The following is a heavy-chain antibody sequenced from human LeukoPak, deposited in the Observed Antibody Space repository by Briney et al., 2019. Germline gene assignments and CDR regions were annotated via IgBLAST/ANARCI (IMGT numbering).Heavy chain of an antibody. J-gene: IGHJ6*02. V-gene: IGHV3-30*18. Sequence: GGSLRLSCAAPGFTFSSYGMHWVRQAPGKGLEWVAVISHDGSSKYFADSVKGRFTISRDNPKNMLDLQMHSLRAEDTAVYYCAKSIRFCSSSSCFAGYYNYGLHVWGQGTTVIVSS. CDR3: AKSIRFCSSSSCFAGYYNYGLHV. CDR2: ISHDGSSK. CDR1: GFTFSSYG. D-gene: IGHD2-2*01.